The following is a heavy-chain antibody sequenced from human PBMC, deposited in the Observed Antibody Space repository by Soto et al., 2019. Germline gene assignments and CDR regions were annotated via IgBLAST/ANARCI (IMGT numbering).Heavy chain of an antibody. CDR2: IKQDGSEK. V-gene: IGHV3-7*01. J-gene: IGHJ6*03. Sequence: EVQLVESGGGLVQPGGSLRLSCAASGFTFSSYWMSWVRQAPGKGLEWVANIKQDGSEKYYVDSVKGRFTISRDNAKNSLYLQMNSLRAEGTAVYYCARGIMGIAYYYDMGVWGKGTTVTVSS. CDR3: ARGIMGIAYYYDMGV. D-gene: IGHD7-27*01. CDR1: GFTFSSYW.